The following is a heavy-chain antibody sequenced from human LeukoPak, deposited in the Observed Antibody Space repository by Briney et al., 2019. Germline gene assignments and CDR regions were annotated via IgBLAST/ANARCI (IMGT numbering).Heavy chain of an antibody. Sequence: GGSLRLSCAASGFTFSRYWMNWVRQAPGQGLGWVSSISSSSSYIYYADSVKGRFTISRDNAKNSLYQQMNSLRAEDTAVYYCARRSGDYRIMNFDYWGQGTLVTVSS. CDR1: GFTFSRYW. V-gene: IGHV3-21*01. D-gene: IGHD4-17*01. J-gene: IGHJ4*02. CDR2: ISSSSSYI. CDR3: ARRSGDYRIMNFDY.